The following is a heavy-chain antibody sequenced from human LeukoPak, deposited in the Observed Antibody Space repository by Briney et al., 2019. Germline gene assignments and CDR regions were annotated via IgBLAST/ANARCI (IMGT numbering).Heavy chain of an antibody. CDR3: ARRGYSGNEAYFAY. Sequence: PSGTLSLTCTVSGDSMSSGARWSWVRQSPGKGLEWIGKIFHSGSTNYNPSLRGRVTLSVDNSKNHFSLDLSSVTGADTAVYYCARRGYSGNEAYFAYWGQGTLVTVSS. CDR2: IFHSGST. D-gene: IGHD5-12*01. V-gene: IGHV4-4*02. CDR1: GDSMSSGAR. J-gene: IGHJ4*02.